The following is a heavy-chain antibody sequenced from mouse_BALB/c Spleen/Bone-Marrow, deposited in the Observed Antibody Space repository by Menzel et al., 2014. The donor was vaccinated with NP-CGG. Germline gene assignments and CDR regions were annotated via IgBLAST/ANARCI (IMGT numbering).Heavy chain of an antibody. J-gene: IGHJ1*01. D-gene: IGHD4-1*01. CDR2: ISSGSSTI. V-gene: IGHV5-17*02. CDR1: GFTFSSFG. CDR3: ARWGMWENWYFDV. Sequence: EVKVVESGGGLVQPGGSRKLSCAASGFTFSSFGMHWVRQAPEKGLEWVAYISSGSSTIYYADTVKGRFTISRDNPKNNLFLQMTSLRSEDTAMYYCARWGMWENWYFDVWGAGTTVTVSS.